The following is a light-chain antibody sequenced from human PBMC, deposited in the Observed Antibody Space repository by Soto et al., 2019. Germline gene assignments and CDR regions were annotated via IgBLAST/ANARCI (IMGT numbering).Light chain of an antibody. Sequence: EVVLTQSPANLSLSPGERATLSCRASQSVSSYLDWYQQKPGQAPRLLIYDASNRVTGIPARFSGSGSGTDFTLTISSLEPEDFAVYYCQQRSNWPRFTFGPGTKVDMK. CDR2: DAS. CDR3: QQRSNWPRFT. J-gene: IGKJ3*01. V-gene: IGKV3-11*01. CDR1: QSVSSY.